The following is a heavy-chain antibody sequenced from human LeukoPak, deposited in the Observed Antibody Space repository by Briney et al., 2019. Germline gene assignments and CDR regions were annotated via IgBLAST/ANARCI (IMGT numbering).Heavy chain of an antibody. V-gene: IGHV1-69*04. CDR3: ARVRGYCSGGSCYYYYGMDV. CDR2: IIPILGIA. CDR1: GGTFSSYA. D-gene: IGHD2-15*01. J-gene: IGHJ6*02. Sequence: SVKVSCKASGGTFSSYAISWVRQAPGQGLEWMGRIIPILGIANYAQKFQGRVTITADKSTSTAYMELSSLRSEDTAVYYCARVRGYCSGGSCYYYYGMDVWGQGTTVTVSS.